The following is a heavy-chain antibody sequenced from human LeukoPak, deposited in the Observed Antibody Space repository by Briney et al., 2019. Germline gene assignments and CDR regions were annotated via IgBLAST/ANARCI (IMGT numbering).Heavy chain of an antibody. D-gene: IGHD6-25*01. V-gene: IGHV4-4*02. CDR2: VHLDGRT. Sequence: SETLSLTCGVSGGSVSSTNWWTCLRQPPGKGLEWIGEVHLDGRTNFNPSLKSRLTMSVDLSENHVSLKLTSVTAADTAVYYCAREGGFYRPLDYSGQGTLVTVSS. J-gene: IGHJ4*02. CDR1: GGSVSSTNW. CDR3: AREGGFYRPLDY.